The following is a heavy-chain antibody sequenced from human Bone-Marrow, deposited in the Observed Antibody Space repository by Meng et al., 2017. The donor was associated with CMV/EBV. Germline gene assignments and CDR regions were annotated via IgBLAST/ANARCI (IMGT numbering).Heavy chain of an antibody. J-gene: IGHJ4*02. CDR3: ARVYCSGGSCSLDY. CDR2: INSGGSST. V-gene: IGHV3-74*01. CDR1: GFTFSNFW. D-gene: IGHD2-15*01. Sequence: GESLKISCAASGFTFSNFWMHWVRQVSGKGLVWVSRINSGGSSTSYADSVKGRFTISRDNAKNTLYLQMNSLRAEDTAVYYCARVYCSGGSCSLDYWGQGTLVTVSS.